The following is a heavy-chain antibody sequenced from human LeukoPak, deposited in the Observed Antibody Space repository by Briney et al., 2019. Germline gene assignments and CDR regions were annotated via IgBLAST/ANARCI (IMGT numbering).Heavy chain of an antibody. CDR3: AKASPLPYY. Sequence: GGSLRLSCAASGFTFSSYGMHWVRQAPGKGLEWVAVISYDGSNKYYADSVKGRFTISRDNSKNTLYLQMNSLRAEDTAVYYCAKASPLPYYWGQGTLVTASS. V-gene: IGHV3-30*18. CDR1: GFTFSSYG. J-gene: IGHJ4*02. CDR2: ISYDGSNK.